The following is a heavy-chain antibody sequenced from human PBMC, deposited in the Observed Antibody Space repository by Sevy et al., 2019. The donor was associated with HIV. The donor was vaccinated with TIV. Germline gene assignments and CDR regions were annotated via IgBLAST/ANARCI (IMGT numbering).Heavy chain of an antibody. CDR2: IYHSGST. CDR1: GGSIGRGVYS. J-gene: IGHJ4*01. D-gene: IGHD3-10*01. Sequence: SETLSLTCTVSGGSIGRGVYSWSWIRQAPGKGLEWIAYIYHSGSTYSNPSLKSRVTMSVDPSKKQFSLSLSSVTAADTAVYYCARGVAKRLDPQSFDYWGQGSLVTVSS. V-gene: IGHV4-30-2*01. CDR3: ARGVAKRLDPQSFDY.